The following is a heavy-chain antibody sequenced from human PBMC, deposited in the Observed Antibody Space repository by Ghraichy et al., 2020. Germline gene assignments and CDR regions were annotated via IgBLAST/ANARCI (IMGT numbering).Heavy chain of an antibody. CDR3: ARAGDATVSGQS. D-gene: IGHD4-17*01. Sequence: GGSLRLSCAASGFTFSSYSMNWVRQAPGKGLEWVSSISSSSSYIYYADSVKGRFTISRDNAKNSLYLQMNSLRAEDTAVYYCARAGDATVSGQSWGQGTLVTVSS. J-gene: IGHJ4*02. CDR2: ISSSSSYI. CDR1: GFTFSSYS. V-gene: IGHV3-21*01.